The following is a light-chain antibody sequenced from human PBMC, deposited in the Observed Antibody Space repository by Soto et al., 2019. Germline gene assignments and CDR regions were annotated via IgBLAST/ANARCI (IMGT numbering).Light chain of an antibody. V-gene: IGKV3-11*01. CDR2: DAS. CDR1: QSVSSF. CDR3: QQRSNWPLT. Sequence: EIVLTQSPATLSLSPGERATLSCRASQSVSSFLVWYQHKPGQAPRLLIYDASNRATGIRARFSGSGSGTDFTLTISSLEPEDFAVYYCQQRSNWPLTFGGGTKVEIK. J-gene: IGKJ4*01.